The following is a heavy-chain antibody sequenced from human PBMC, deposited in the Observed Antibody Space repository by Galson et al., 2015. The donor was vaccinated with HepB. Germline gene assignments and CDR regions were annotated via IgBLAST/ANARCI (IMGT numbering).Heavy chain of an antibody. J-gene: IGHJ6*02. CDR1: GFSLSNARMG. V-gene: IGHV2-26*01. D-gene: IGHD3-3*01. CDR2: TFSNDEK. CDR3: ARDNYDFWSGRYYYYGMDV. Sequence: PALVKPTQTLTLTCTVSGFSLSNARMGVSWIRQPPGKALEWLAHTFSNDEKSYSTSLKSRLTISKDTSKSQVVLTMTNMDPVDTATYYCARDNYDFWSGRYYYYGMDVWGQGTTVTVSS.